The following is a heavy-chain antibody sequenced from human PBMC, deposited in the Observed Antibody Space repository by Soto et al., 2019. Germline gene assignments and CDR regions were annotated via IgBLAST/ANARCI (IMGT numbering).Heavy chain of an antibody. J-gene: IGHJ3*01. CDR3: GRGFAGNWNDDPSGGAFDL. CDR2: IYPTDGST. CDR1: GYTFTSYY. D-gene: IGHD1-1*01. Sequence: QVQLVQSGAEVKKPGASVKVSCKASGYTFTSYYMHWVRQAPGQGLDWMGRIYPTDGSTSYAQKFQGRVTMTGDTSTSTAYMELSSLSSEDTAVYYCGRGFAGNWNDDPSGGAFDLWGQGTKVTVSS. V-gene: IGHV1-46*03.